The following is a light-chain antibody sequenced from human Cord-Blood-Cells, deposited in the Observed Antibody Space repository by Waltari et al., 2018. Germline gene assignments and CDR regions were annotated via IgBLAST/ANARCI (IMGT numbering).Light chain of an antibody. CDR2: AAS. CDR3: QQSYSTRLT. CDR1: QSISSY. J-gene: IGKJ4*01. V-gene: IGKV1-39*01. Sequence: DIQMTQSPSSLSASVGDRVTITCRASQSISSYLNWDQQKPGKAPKLLIYAASSLQSGVPSRFSGSGSGTDFTLTISSLQPEDFATYYCQQSYSTRLTCGGGTKVEIK.